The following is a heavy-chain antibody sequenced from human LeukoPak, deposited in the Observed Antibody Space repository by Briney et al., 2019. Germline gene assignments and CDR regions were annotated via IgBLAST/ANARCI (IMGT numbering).Heavy chain of an antibody. D-gene: IGHD6-13*01. V-gene: IGHV3-64*01. Sequence: GGSLRLSCAASGFTFSSYAMHWVRQAPGKGLEYVSAISSNGGSTYYANSVKGRFTISRDNSKNTLYLQMGSLRAEDMAVYYCARDRAAAGRRLGYYYYYMDVWGKGTTVTISS. CDR2: ISSNGGST. CDR1: GFTFSSYA. J-gene: IGHJ6*03. CDR3: ARDRAAAGRRLGYYYYYMDV.